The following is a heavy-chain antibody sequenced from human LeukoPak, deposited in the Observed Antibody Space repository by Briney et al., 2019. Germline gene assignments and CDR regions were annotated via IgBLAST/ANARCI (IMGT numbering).Heavy chain of an antibody. D-gene: IGHD3-3*01. V-gene: IGHV4-59*01. Sequence: SETLSLTCTVSGGSISSYYWSWIRRPPGKGLEWIGYIHYSGSTNYNPSLKSRVTISVDTSKNQFSLKLSSATAADTAVYYCARGAFGVVTHFDYWGQGTLVTVSS. CDR3: ARGAFGVVTHFDY. CDR1: GGSISSYY. CDR2: IHYSGST. J-gene: IGHJ4*02.